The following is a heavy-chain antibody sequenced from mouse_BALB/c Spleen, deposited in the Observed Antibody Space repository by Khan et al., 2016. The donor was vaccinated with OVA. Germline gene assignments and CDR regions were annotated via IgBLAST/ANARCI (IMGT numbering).Heavy chain of an antibody. CDR3: ARGNYYGYYFDY. Sequence: EVQLQESGPGLVKPSQSLSLTYTVTGYSITSGYAWNWIRQFPGNKLEWMGYISYSGVTSYNPSLKSRISITRDTSKNQFFLQLNSLTTEDTATYYCARGNYYGYYFDYWGQGTTLTVSS. D-gene: IGHD1-1*01. CDR2: ISYSGVT. CDR1: GYSITSGYA. J-gene: IGHJ2*01. V-gene: IGHV3-2*02.